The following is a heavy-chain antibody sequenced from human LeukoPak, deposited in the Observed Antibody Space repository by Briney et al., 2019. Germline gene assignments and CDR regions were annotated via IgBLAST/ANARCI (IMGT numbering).Heavy chain of an antibody. CDR2: IWYDGSNK. D-gene: IGHD5-12*01. CDR1: GFTFSSYG. J-gene: IGHJ6*02. CDR3: AREGQVWWLRANIDYYYGMDV. V-gene: IGHV3-33*01. Sequence: GGSLRLSCAASGFTFSSYGMHWVRQAPGKGLEWVAVIWYDGSNKYYADSVKGRFTISRDNSKNTLYLQMNSLRAEDTAVYYCAREGQVWWLRANIDYYYGMDVWGQGTTVTVSS.